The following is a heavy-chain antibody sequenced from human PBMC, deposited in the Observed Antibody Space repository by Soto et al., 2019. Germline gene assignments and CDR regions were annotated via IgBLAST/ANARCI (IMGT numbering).Heavy chain of an antibody. J-gene: IGHJ6*02. D-gene: IGHD3-9*01. Sequence: SETLSLTCTVSGGSISSGDYYWSWIRQPPGKGLVWIGNIYYSGSTYYNPSLKSHVTISVDTSKNQFSLKLNSVTAADTAVCYCARAVGNWDWLYYYYGMDVWGQGTTFTVSS. CDR3: ARAVGNWDWLYYYYGMDV. V-gene: IGHV4-30-4*01. CDR2: IYYSGST. CDR1: GGSISSGDYY.